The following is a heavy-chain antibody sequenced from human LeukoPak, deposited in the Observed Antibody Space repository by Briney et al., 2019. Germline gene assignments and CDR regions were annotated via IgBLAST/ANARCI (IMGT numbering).Heavy chain of an antibody. J-gene: IGHJ4*02. D-gene: IGHD4-11*01. V-gene: IGHV1-69*04. CDR3: AREGTTVSYDY. Sequence: SVKVSCKASGYTFTGYYMHWVRQAPGQGLEWMGRIIPILGIANYAQKFQGRVTITADKSTSTVYMELSSLRSEDTAVYYCAREGTTVSYDYWGQGTLVTVSS. CDR2: IIPILGIA. CDR1: GYTFTGYY.